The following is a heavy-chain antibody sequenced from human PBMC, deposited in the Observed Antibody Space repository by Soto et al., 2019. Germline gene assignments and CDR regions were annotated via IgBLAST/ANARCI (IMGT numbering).Heavy chain of an antibody. V-gene: IGHV1-69*13. CDR3: AIMVTASTTYYYYYGMDV. CDR1: GGTFSSYA. CDR2: IIPIFGTA. J-gene: IGHJ6*04. D-gene: IGHD2-21*02. Sequence: SVKVSCKASGGTFSSYAISWVRQAPGQGLEWMGGIIPIFGTANYAQKFQGRVTITADESTSTAYMELSSLRSEDTAVYYCAIMVTASTTYYYYYGMDVWGKGTTVTVSS.